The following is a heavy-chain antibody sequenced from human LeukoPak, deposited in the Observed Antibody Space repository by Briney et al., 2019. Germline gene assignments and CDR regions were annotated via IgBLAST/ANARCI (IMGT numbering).Heavy chain of an antibody. D-gene: IGHD2-21*01. CDR2: IYYSGST. J-gene: IGHJ4*02. CDR3: ARRAEGGPIDWDVFDY. CDR1: GGSISSYY. V-gene: IGHV4-59*08. Sequence: SETLSLTCTVSGGSISSYYWSWIRQPPGKGLEWIGYIYYSGSTNYNPSLKSRVTISVDTSKNQFSLKLSSVTAADTAVYYCARRAEGGPIDWDVFDYWGQGTLVTVSS.